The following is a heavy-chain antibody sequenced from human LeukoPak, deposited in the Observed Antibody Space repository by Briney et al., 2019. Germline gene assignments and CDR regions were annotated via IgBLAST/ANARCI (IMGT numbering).Heavy chain of an antibody. J-gene: IGHJ5*02. D-gene: IGHD3-16*01. Sequence: GGSLTLSCAASGFAFSSYAMTWVRQAPGKGLEWVAVVTTDGNGAYYADSVKGRFTISRDNSHNTVFLQMRRLRLEDTALYFCAKTLGADCFDHWGQGTLVTVSS. V-gene: IGHV3-23*01. CDR1: GFAFSSYA. CDR2: VTTDGNGA. CDR3: AKTLGADCFDH.